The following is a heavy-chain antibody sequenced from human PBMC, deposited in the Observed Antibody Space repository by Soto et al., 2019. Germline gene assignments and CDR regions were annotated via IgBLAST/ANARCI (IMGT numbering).Heavy chain of an antibody. J-gene: IGHJ5*02. V-gene: IGHV4-31*03. Sequence: SETLSLTCTVSGGSISSGGYYWSWIRQHPGKGLEWIGYIYYSGSTYYNPSLKSRVTISVDTSKNQFSLKLSSVTAADTAVYYCARGRSGDWFDPWGQGTLVTVSS. CDR1: GGSISSGGYY. CDR2: IYYSGST. D-gene: IGHD6-25*01. CDR3: ARGRSGDWFDP.